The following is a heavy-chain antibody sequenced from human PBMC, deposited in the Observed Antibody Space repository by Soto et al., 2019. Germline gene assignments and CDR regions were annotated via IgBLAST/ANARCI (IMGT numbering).Heavy chain of an antibody. D-gene: IGHD3-9*01. Sequence: QVQLVQSGAEVKKPGSSVKVSCKASGGTFSSYTISWVRQAPGQGLEWMGRIIPILGIANYAQKFQGRVTITADKSTSAAYMELSSLRSEDTAVYYCSRGTRVVRYFDWLPDALDIWGQGTMVTVSS. V-gene: IGHV1-69*02. CDR2: IIPILGIA. CDR3: SRGTRVVRYFDWLPDALDI. J-gene: IGHJ3*02. CDR1: GGTFSSYT.